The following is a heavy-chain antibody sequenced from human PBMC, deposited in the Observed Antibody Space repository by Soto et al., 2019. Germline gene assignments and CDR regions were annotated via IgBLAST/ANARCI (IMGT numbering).Heavy chain of an antibody. J-gene: IGHJ4*02. CDR3: ARWPQLEPRFDY. Sequence: QVQLQESGPGLVKPSQTLYLTCTVSGGSISSGDYYWSWIRQHPGKGLEWIGYIYNSGSTYYNPSLKSRVTISVDTSKNQFSLKLSSVTAADTAVYYCARWPQLEPRFDYWGQGTLVTVSS. CDR1: GGSISSGDYY. D-gene: IGHD1-1*01. CDR2: IYNSGST. V-gene: IGHV4-31*03.